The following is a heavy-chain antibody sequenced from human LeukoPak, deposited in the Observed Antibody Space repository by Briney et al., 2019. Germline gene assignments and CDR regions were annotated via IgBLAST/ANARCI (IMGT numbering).Heavy chain of an antibody. CDR2: FSRSGST. V-gene: IGHV4-4*07. Sequence: SETLSLTCTVSGVSINNYYWTWIRQPVGKGLEWLGRFSRSGSTDYNPSLKSRITMSGDTSKNQFTLTLYSVTAADTALYYCAREVGADWGRGLDSWSQGTQVTVSS. J-gene: IGHJ4*02. CDR3: AREVGADWGRGLDS. CDR1: GVSINNYY. D-gene: IGHD7-27*01.